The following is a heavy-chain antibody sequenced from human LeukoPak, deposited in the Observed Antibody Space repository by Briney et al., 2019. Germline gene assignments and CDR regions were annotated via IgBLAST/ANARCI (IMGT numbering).Heavy chain of an antibody. CDR3: ARPSQLVMGISIGLFDH. V-gene: IGHV5-51*01. CDR2: IYPGDSET. CDR1: GDNFASYR. J-gene: IGHJ4*02. D-gene: IGHD3-22*01. Sequence: GESLKISCKVSGDNFASYRIGWVRQMPGKGLEWMGFIYPGDSETKNSPSFQGQVTMSADKSISTAYLQWRSLKASDTAMYYCARPSQLVMGISIGLFDHWGRGTLVTVSS.